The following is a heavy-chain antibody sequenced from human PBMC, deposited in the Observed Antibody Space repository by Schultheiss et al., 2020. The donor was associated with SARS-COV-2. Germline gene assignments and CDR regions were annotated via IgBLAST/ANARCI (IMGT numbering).Heavy chain of an antibody. Sequence: GESLKISCAASGFTFSSYDMHWVRQATGKGLEWVSAIGTAGDTYYQGSVKGRFTISRDNAKNSLYLQMNSLRAEDTAVYYCARDVYKSRAFTMVRGEESDYWGQGTLVTVSS. J-gene: IGHJ4*02. V-gene: IGHV3-13*04. CDR3: ARDVYKSRAFTMVRGEESDY. D-gene: IGHD3-10*01. CDR2: IGTAGDT. CDR1: GFTFSSYD.